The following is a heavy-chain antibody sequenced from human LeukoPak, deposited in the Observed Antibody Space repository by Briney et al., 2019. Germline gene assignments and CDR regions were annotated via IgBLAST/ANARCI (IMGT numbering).Heavy chain of an antibody. CDR1: GFTFSSYE. D-gene: IGHD2-21*02. J-gene: IGHJ3*02. CDR2: ISSSGSTI. CDR3: ARGLAYCGGDCSVGAFDI. Sequence: QSGGSLRLSCAASGFTFSSYEMNWVRQAPGKGLEWVASISSSGSTIYYADSVKGRFTISRDNAKNSLYLQMNSLRAEDTAVYYCARGLAYCGGDCSVGAFDIWGQGTMVTVSS. V-gene: IGHV3-48*03.